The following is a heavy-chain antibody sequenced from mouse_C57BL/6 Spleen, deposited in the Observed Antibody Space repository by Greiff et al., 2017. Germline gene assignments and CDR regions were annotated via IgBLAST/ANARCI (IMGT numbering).Heavy chain of an antibody. D-gene: IGHD2-4*01. Sequence: QVQLQQSGAELVRPGASVKMSCKASGYTFTSYNMHWVKQTPRQGLEWIGAIYPGNGDTSYNQKFKGKATLTVDKSSSTAYMQLSSLTSEDSAVYCCARYDYGPDYYAMDYWGQGTSVTVSS. CDR1: GYTFTSYN. CDR3: ARYDYGPDYYAMDY. V-gene: IGHV1-12*01. CDR2: IYPGNGDT. J-gene: IGHJ4*01.